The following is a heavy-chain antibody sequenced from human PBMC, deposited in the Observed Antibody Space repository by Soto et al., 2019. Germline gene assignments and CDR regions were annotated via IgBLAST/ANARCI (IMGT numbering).Heavy chain of an antibody. Sequence: QLQLQESGPGLVKPSETLSLTCTVSGGSISSSSYYWGWIRQPPGKGLEGIGSIYYSGSTYYNPSLKSRVTISVDTSKNQFSLKLSSVTAADTAVYYCASLLGLLGYCSGGSCYFDYWGQGTLVTVSS. V-gene: IGHV4-39*01. CDR3: ASLLGLLGYCSGGSCYFDY. CDR1: GGSISSSSYY. CDR2: IYYSGST. D-gene: IGHD2-15*01. J-gene: IGHJ4*02.